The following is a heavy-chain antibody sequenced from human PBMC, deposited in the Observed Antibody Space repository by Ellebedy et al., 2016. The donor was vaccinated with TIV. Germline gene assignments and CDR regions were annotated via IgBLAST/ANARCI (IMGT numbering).Heavy chain of an antibody. D-gene: IGHD2-2*01. CDR1: GYTFTDYH. V-gene: IGHV1-2*02. J-gene: IGHJ4*02. CDR2: IYPNSGDT. CDR3: ASVTFSSLSPFDY. Sequence: AASVKVSCKTSGYTFTDYHIHWVRQAPGQGLEWMGWIYPNSGDTKYAQKFQGRVTMTRDTSITTAYMELKRLTSDDTATYYCASVTFSSLSPFDYWGQGTLVTVSS.